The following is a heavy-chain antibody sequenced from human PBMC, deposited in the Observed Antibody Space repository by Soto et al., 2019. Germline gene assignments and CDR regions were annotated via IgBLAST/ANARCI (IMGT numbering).Heavy chain of an antibody. D-gene: IGHD5-12*01. J-gene: IGHJ4*02. Sequence: PGGSLRLSCAASGFTFSSYGMHWVRQAPGKGLEWVAVISYDGSNKYYADSVKGRFTISRDNSKNTLYLQMNSLRAEDTAVYYCAKEEYSGYVFFFDYWGQGTLVTVSS. CDR3: AKEEYSGYVFFFDY. CDR2: ISYDGSNK. V-gene: IGHV3-30*18. CDR1: GFTFSSYG.